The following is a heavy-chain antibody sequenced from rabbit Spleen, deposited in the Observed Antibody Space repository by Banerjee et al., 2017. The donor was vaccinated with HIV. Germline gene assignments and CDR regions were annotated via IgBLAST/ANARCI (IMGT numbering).Heavy chain of an antibody. J-gene: IGHJ4*01. CDR1: GFDFSSCA. D-gene: IGHD6-1*01. Sequence: QEQLVESGGGLVQPGGSLKLSCKASGFDFSSCAMAWVRQAPGKGLEWIARIYTGSSGNTYYANWAKGRFTISKTSSTTVTLQMTSLTAADTATYFCARDDITYRYTTLWGPGTLVTVS. CDR2: IYTGSSGNT. V-gene: IGHV1S45*01. CDR3: ARDDITYRYTTL.